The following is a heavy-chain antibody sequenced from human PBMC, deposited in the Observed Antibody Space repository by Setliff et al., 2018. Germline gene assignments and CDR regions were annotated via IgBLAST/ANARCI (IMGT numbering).Heavy chain of an antibody. Sequence: SETLSLTCAVSGGSVTSHYWSWIRQPPGKGLEWIGFIFYSGDTNSIPSLKSRVTMSVDTSKNQFSLKLNSVTAADTATYYCARDRSYYASGSFTKWFDYWGQGALVTVS. CDR1: GGSVTSHY. CDR3: ARDRSYYASGSFTKWFDY. V-gene: IGHV4-59*02. CDR2: IFYSGDT. D-gene: IGHD3-10*01. J-gene: IGHJ4*02.